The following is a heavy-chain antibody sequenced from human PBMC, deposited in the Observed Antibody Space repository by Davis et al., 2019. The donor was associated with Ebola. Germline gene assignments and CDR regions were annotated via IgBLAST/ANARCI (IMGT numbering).Heavy chain of an antibody. CDR3: ARGVLRFLEYGMDV. J-gene: IGHJ6*02. CDR2: IYYSGTT. V-gene: IGHV4-61*05. D-gene: IGHD3-3*01. CDR1: GGSISSSSYY. Sequence: GSLRLSCTVSGGSISSSSYYWGWIRQPPGKGLECIGYIYYSGTTNYNPSLKSRVTISVDTSKNQFSLKLSSVTAADTAVYYCARGVLRFLEYGMDVWGQGTTVTVSS.